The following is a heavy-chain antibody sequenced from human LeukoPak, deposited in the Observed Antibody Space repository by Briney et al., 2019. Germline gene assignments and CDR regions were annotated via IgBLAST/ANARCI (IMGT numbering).Heavy chain of an antibody. CDR3: AKTLAVVHAQAFYYYYMDV. V-gene: IGHV3-23*01. CDR2: ISGSGGST. Sequence: PGGSLRLSCAASGFTFSSYAMSWVRQAPGKGLEWVSAISGSGGSTYYADSVKGRFTISRDNSKNTLYLQMNSLRAEDTAVYYCAKTLAVVHAQAFYYYYMDVWGKGTTVTVSS. CDR1: GFTFSSYA. D-gene: IGHD2-15*01. J-gene: IGHJ6*03.